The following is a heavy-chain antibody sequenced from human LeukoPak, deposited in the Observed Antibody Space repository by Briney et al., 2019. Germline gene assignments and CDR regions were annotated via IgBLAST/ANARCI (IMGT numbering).Heavy chain of an antibody. V-gene: IGHV4-34*01. CDR3: ARKPGRYYDSSGSFFGY. J-gene: IGHJ4*02. CDR2: INHSGST. D-gene: IGHD3-22*01. Sequence: SETLSLTCAAYGGSFSGYYWSWIRQPPGKGLEWIGEINHSGSTNYNPSLKSRVTVSVDTSKNQFSLKLSSVTAADTAVYYCARKPGRYYDSSGSFFGYWGQGTLVTVSS. CDR1: GGSFSGYY.